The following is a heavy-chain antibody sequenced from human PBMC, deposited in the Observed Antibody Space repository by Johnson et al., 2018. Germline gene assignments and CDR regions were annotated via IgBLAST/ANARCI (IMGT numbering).Heavy chain of an antibody. D-gene: IGHD2-21*02. CDR2: IWYAGSKD. CDR1: GFTFSRHG. J-gene: IGHJ3*01. Sequence: VQLVETGGGVVQPGRSLRLSCVASGFTFSRHGMHWIRQAPGKGLEGVAVIWYAGSKDYYVESVKGRFTISRDNSKNKLPLQMNSLPAEDTAIYYCARFTGGDWVGTFDVWGQGTMVTVSS. V-gene: IGHV3-33*01. CDR3: ARFTGGDWVGTFDV.